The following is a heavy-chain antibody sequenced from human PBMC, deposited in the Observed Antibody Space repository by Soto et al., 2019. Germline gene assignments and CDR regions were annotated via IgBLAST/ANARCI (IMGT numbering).Heavy chain of an antibody. J-gene: IGHJ5*02. CDR3: ARHGGPLGYCSGGSCYPVYNWFDP. V-gene: IGHV5-51*01. Sequence: GESLKISCKASVYSFTSYWIGWVRQMPGKGLESMGIIYPSDSDTRYSTSFQGQVTISADKFISTAYLQWSSLKASDTAMYYCARHGGPLGYCSGGSCYPVYNWFDPWGQGTMVTVSS. D-gene: IGHD2-15*01. CDR1: VYSFTSYW. CDR2: IYPSDSDT.